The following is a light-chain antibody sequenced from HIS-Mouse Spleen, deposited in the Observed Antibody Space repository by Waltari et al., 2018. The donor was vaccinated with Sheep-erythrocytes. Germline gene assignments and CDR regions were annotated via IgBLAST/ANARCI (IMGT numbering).Light chain of an antibody. Sequence: QSVLTQPPSASGTPGQRVTISCSGSSSNIGSNTVNWYQQLPGTAPKLLIYINNPRPSGVPARFYGSTSGTSASLAISGLQSEDEADYYCAAWDDSLNGVVFGGGTKLTVL. V-gene: IGLV1-44*01. J-gene: IGLJ2*01. CDR2: INN. CDR3: AAWDDSLNGVV. CDR1: SSNIGSNT.